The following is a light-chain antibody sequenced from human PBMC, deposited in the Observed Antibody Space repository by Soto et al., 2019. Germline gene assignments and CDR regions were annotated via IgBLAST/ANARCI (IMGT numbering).Light chain of an antibody. Sequence: QSVLTQPPSASGTPGQTVTISCYGSSSNMGSNTVHWFQQFPGTAPKLLIYTNDQRPSGVPDRFSGSNSGTSASLAISGLQSEDEADYYCAVCDESLNGYVFGVGSKVTDL. V-gene: IGLV1-44*01. CDR2: TND. J-gene: IGLJ1*01. CDR1: SSNMGSNT. CDR3: AVCDESLNGYV.